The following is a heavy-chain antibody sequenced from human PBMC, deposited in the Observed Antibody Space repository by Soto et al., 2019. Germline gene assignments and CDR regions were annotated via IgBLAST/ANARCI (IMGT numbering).Heavy chain of an antibody. J-gene: IGHJ4*02. CDR3: AKDHRNGGSRVDY. V-gene: IGHV3-30*18. D-gene: IGHD2-15*01. Sequence: QVRLVESGGGVVQPGRSLRLSCAASGFSFRSHGMHWVRQAPGKALQWVAVISYDGSNSYYADSVKGRFTISRDNSNDALYLQMSSLRPEDTAVYFCAKDHRNGGSRVDYWGQGTLVTVSS. CDR1: GFSFRSHG. CDR2: ISYDGSNS.